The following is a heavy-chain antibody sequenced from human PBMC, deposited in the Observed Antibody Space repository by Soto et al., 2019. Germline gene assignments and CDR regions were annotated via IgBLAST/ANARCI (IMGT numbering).Heavy chain of an antibody. CDR3: ARAVSGGDRITQGSYWYFEL. D-gene: IGHD2-21*02. CDR1: GGTFSSYA. V-gene: IGHV1-69*12. Sequence: QVQLVQSGAEVKKPGSSVKVSCKASGGTFSSYAISWVRQAPGQGLEWMGGIIPIFGTANYAQKFQGRVTITADESTSTAYMELSSLRSDDTAVYYCARAVSGGDRITQGSYWYFELWGRGTLVTVSS. CDR2: IIPIFGTA. J-gene: IGHJ2*01.